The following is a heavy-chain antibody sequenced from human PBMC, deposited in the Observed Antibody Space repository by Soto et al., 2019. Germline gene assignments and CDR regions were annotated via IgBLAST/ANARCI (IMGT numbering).Heavy chain of an antibody. J-gene: IGHJ4*02. V-gene: IGHV3-30*03. CDR3: ARKTLTYYYDSSGSY. Sequence: QVQLVESGGGVVQPGRSLRLSCAVSGFTFRSYGMHWVRQAPGKGLEWVAVISYDGSNKYYADSVKGRFTISRDNSKNTLYLQMNSLRAEDTAVYYCARKTLTYYYDSSGSYWGQGTLVTVSS. CDR2: ISYDGSNK. CDR1: GFTFRSYG. D-gene: IGHD3-22*01.